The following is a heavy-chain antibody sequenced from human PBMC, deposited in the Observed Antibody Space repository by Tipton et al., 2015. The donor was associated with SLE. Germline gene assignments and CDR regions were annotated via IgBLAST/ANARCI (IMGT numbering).Heavy chain of an antibody. V-gene: IGHV4-34*01. CDR1: GGSFSGYY. CDR2: INHSGST. CDR3: AEPVHP. J-gene: IGHJ5*02. Sequence: TLSLTCAVYGGSFSGYYWRWIRQPPGKGLEWIGEINHSGSTNYNPSLKSRVSISVDKSKNQISLRLTSVTAADTAVYYCAEPVHPWGQGTLVTVSS. D-gene: IGHD1-14*01.